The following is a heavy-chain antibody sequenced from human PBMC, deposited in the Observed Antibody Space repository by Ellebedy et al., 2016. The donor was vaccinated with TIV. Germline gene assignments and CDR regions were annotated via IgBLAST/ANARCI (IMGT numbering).Heavy chain of an antibody. V-gene: IGHV3-23*01. CDR3: AKGRGGGSDTSAPRYYFDY. CDR2: ISSTGSRT. CDR1: GFTFSTYA. J-gene: IGHJ4*02. D-gene: IGHD3-22*01. Sequence: GESLKISCEASGFTFSTYAMSWVHQAPGKGLEWVSTISSTGSRTYYADSVEGRFIISRDNSKKTLYLQMNSLRAEDTAVYYCAKGRGGGSDTSAPRYYFDYWGLGTLVTVSS.